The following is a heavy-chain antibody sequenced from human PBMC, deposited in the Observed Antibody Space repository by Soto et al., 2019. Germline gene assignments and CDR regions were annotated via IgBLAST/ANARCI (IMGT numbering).Heavy chain of an antibody. Sequence: TWSVSGGSISGGDYYWSWLRQHPVKGLDCIWYIYNTVSTSYNPSLKSRLTVSLDTSKNQFSVKLTSVTAADTAVYYCARARRYTSSWFHFDSWGQGSLVTVSS. V-gene: IGHV4-31*02. CDR3: ARARRYTSSWFHFDS. J-gene: IGHJ4*02. CDR2: IYNTVST. D-gene: IGHD6-13*01. CDR1: GGSISGGDYY.